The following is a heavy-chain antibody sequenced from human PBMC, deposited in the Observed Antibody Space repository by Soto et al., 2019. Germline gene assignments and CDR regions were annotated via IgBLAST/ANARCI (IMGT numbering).Heavy chain of an antibody. J-gene: IGHJ5*02. Sequence: QVQLVESGGGVVQPGRSLRLSCAASGFTFSSYGMHWVRQAPGKGLEWVAVIWYDGSNKYYADSVKGRFTISRDNSKNTLDLQMNSLRAEDTAVYYCARDPTTVTTGWFDPWGQGTLVTVSS. CDR2: IWYDGSNK. CDR3: ARDPTTVTTGWFDP. CDR1: GFTFSSYG. D-gene: IGHD4-17*01. V-gene: IGHV3-33*01.